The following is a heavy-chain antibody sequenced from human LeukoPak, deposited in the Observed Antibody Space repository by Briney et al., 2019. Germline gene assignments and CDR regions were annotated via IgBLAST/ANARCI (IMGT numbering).Heavy chain of an antibody. Sequence: GRSLRLSCAASGFTFSSYAMNWVRQAPGKGLEWVSAISGRDSSTYYADSVKGRFTISRDNAKNSLYLQMNSLRAEDTAVYYCAREGSGSSGYYYVHGDFDYWGQGTLVTVSS. CDR3: AREGSGSSGYYYVHGDFDY. CDR1: GFTFSSYA. J-gene: IGHJ4*02. V-gene: IGHV3-21*01. CDR2: ISGRDSST. D-gene: IGHD3-22*01.